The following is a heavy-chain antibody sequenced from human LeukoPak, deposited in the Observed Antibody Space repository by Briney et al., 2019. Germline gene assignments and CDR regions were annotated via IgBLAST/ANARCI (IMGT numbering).Heavy chain of an antibody. V-gene: IGHV3-7*01. CDR3: AREGYYDILTGYYNSPYYFDY. D-gene: IGHD3-9*01. CDR2: IKQDGSEK. Sequence: TGGSLRLSCAASGFTFSSYWMSWVRQAPGKGLEWVANIKQDGSEKYYVDSVKGRFTISRDNAKNSLYLQMNSLRAEDTAVYYCAREGYYDILTGYYNSPYYFDYWGQGTLVTVSS. CDR1: GFTFSSYW. J-gene: IGHJ4*02.